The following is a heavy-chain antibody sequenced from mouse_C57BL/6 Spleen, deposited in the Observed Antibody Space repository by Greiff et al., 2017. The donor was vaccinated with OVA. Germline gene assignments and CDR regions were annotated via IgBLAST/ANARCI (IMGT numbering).Heavy chain of an antibody. Sequence: EVQLVESGGGLVKPGGSLKLSCAASGFTFSDYGMHWVRQAPEKGLAWVAYISSGSSTIYYADTVKGRFTISRDNAKNTLFRQMTSLRSEDTAMYYCARGNYGYDEGFAYWGQGTLVTVSA. CDR1: GFTFSDYG. D-gene: IGHD2-2*01. J-gene: IGHJ3*01. CDR2: ISSGSSTI. V-gene: IGHV5-17*01. CDR3: ARGNYGYDEGFAY.